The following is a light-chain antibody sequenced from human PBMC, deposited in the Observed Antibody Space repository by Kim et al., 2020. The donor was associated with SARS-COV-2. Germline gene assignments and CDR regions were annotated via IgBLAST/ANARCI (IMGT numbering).Light chain of an antibody. CDR2: GAS. V-gene: IGKV3-15*01. CDR1: QSVSSN. Sequence: VSPGERATHSCRASQSVSSNLAWYQQKPGQAPGLLIYGASTRATGIPARFSGSGSGTEFTLTISSLQSEDFAVYYCQQYNNWLQGFGGGTKVDIK. J-gene: IGKJ4*01. CDR3: QQYNNWLQG.